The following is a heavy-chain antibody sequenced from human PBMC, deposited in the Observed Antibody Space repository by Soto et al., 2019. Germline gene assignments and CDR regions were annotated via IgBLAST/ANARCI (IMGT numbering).Heavy chain of an antibody. Sequence: GGSLRLSCAASGLTFSRQAMHWVRQAPGRGLEWVAVIWYHGIDKYYADSVKGRFTISRDNSKNTVYPQMNSLRGEDTAVYYCATGFLGLCTGGNCPLDSWGQGTLVTVSS. J-gene: IGHJ4*02. CDR1: GLTFSRQA. V-gene: IGHV3-33*01. CDR3: ATGFLGLCTGGNCPLDS. D-gene: IGHD2-15*01. CDR2: IWYHGIDK.